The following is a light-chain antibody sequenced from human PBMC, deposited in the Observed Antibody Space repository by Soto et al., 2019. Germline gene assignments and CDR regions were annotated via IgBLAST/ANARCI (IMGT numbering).Light chain of an antibody. V-gene: IGKV3-15*01. CDR2: CAS. J-gene: IGKJ1*01. Sequence: EILMTQSPATLSVSPGERATLSCRATQSISSNLAWYQQKPGQAPRLLIFCASTRATVIPAIFSGSGSGTEFTLTSSSLQSEDFEVYYCKNYNNWPSWKFGQGTKVEIK. CDR1: QSISSN. CDR3: KNYNNWPSWK.